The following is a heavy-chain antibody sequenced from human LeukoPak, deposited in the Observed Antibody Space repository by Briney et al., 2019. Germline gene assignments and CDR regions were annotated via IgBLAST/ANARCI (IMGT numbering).Heavy chain of an antibody. CDR2: IYYSGST. V-gene: IGHV4-39*01. D-gene: IGHD2-2*01. J-gene: IGHJ4*02. CDR1: GGSISSSSYY. Sequence: SETLSLTCTVSGGSISSSSYYWGWLRQPPGMGLELIGSIYYSGSTYYNPSLKSRVTISVDTSKNQFSLKLSSVTAADTAVYYCARGVVPAAISPYFDYWGQGTLVTVSS. CDR3: ARGVVPAAISPYFDY.